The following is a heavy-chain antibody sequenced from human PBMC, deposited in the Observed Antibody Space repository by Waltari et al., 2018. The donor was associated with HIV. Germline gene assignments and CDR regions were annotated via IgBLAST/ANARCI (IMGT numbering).Heavy chain of an antibody. D-gene: IGHD1-26*01. CDR3: AKAESFFHPPDY. J-gene: IGHJ4*02. CDR2: ISWNSDST. Sequence: EVQLVESGGGLVQPGRSLRLSCAASGFTFAASAMHWVRQVSGKGLEWVSGISWNSDSTGYADSVKGRFTISRDNAKTSLYLQMNSLRTEDTALYYCAKAESFFHPPDYWGQGTLVTVSS. V-gene: IGHV3-9*01. CDR1: GFTFAASA.